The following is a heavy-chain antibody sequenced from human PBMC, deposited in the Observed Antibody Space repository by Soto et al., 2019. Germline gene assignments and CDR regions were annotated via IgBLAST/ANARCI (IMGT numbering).Heavy chain of an antibody. J-gene: IGHJ4*02. D-gene: IGHD6-13*01. V-gene: IGHV3-30-3*01. CDR3: ARDATIAAAGTVVDC. CDR1: GFAFSRHA. Sequence: QVQLVESGGGVVQPGRSLRLSCAASGFAFSRHALHWLRQAPGKGLEWVAVTSYDGSNTYYADSVKGRFTISRDNSKNTLYLQMSSLRTEDTAVYYCARDATIAAAGTVVDCWGQGTLVSVSS. CDR2: TSYDGSNT.